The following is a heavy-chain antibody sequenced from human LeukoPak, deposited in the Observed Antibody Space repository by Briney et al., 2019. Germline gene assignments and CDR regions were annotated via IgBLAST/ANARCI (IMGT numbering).Heavy chain of an antibody. J-gene: IGHJ5*02. CDR1: GYTFTDYW. CDR2: IYPGDSDT. Sequence: GESLKISCKGSGYTFTDYWIAWVRQMPGQGLEWRGIIYPGDSDTRYSPTFQGQVTISADKSTTTAFLQWSSLKASDTAMYFCARLEDTTSWGQGTLVTVSS. V-gene: IGHV5-51*01. CDR3: ARLEDTTS. D-gene: IGHD1-26*01.